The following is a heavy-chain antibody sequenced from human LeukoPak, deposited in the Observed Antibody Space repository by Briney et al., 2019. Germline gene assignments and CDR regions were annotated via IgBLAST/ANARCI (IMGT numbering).Heavy chain of an antibody. Sequence: PGGSLRLSCAASGFTFSSYWMHWVRQAPGKGLVWVSRIKSDGSTTTYADSVKGRFTISRDNAKNTVDLQMNSLRVEDTAVYYCGSDTTLGYWGQGTLVTVSS. J-gene: IGHJ4*02. CDR3: GSDTTLGY. CDR2: IKSDGSTT. D-gene: IGHD5-18*01. V-gene: IGHV3-74*03. CDR1: GFTFSSYW.